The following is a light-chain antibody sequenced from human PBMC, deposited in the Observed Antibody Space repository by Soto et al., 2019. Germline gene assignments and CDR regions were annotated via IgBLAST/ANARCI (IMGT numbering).Light chain of an antibody. CDR2: DVS. Sequence: QSALTQPASVSGSPGQSITISCTGTSSDVGGHNYVSWYQQHPGKAPKLMIQDVSNRPSGVSNRFSGSKSGNTASLTISGLQAEDEADYYCSSYTSSSPLVFGGGTKLTVL. V-gene: IGLV2-14*03. CDR1: SSDVGGHNY. CDR3: SSYTSSSPLV. J-gene: IGLJ3*02.